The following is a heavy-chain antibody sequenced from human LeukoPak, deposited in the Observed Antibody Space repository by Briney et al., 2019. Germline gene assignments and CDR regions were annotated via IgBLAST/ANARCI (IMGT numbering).Heavy chain of an antibody. D-gene: IGHD4-17*01. J-gene: IGHJ3*01. CDR3: AKVGVNTDAFDV. CDR1: GFAFSSYA. CDR2: ISYDGSNK. Sequence: GGSLRLYCAAPGFAFSSYAMHWVRQAPGKGLEWVAVISYDGSNKYYADSVKGRFTISRDNSKNTLYLQMSSLRAEDTAVYHCAKVGVNTDAFDVCGQGTMVTVSS. V-gene: IGHV3-30-3*01.